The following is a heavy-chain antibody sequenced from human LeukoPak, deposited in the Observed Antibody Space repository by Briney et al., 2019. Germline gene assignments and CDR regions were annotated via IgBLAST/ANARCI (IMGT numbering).Heavy chain of an antibody. V-gene: IGHV3-7*03. Sequence: GGSLRLSCAASGFTFSNYNMNWVRQAPGKGLEWVANIKPDGGEQYYVDSVKSRFTISRDNADNSLYLQLSRLRAENTAVYYCAREQRTFDYWGQGILVTVSS. CDR3: AREQRTFDY. CDR2: IKPDGGEQ. D-gene: IGHD5-24*01. J-gene: IGHJ4*02. CDR1: GFTFSNYN.